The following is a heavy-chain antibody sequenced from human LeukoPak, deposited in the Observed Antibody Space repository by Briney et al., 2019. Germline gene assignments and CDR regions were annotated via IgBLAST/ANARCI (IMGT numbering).Heavy chain of an antibody. CDR2: IYSGGST. Sequence: GGSLGLSCAASGXTVSSNFMSWVRQAPGKGLEWVSVIYSGGSTYYADSVKGRFTISRDNSKNTLYLQMNSLRVEDTAVYYCALGLVTDYWGQGTLVTVSS. V-gene: IGHV3-66*01. CDR1: GXTVSSNF. D-gene: IGHD3-9*01. J-gene: IGHJ4*02. CDR3: ALGLVTDY.